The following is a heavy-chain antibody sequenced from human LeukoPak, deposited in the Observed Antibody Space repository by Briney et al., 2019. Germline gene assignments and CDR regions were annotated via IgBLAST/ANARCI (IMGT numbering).Heavy chain of an antibody. CDR2: ISSSSSYI. CDR3: ARTTPFQIYDILAGSRYDAFDI. D-gene: IGHD3-9*01. Sequence: RPGGSLRLSCAASGFTFSSYNMNWVRPAPGKGLEWVSSISSSSSYIYYADSVKGRFTISRDNAKDSLYLQMNSLRAEDTAVYYCARTTPFQIYDILAGSRYDAFDIWGQGTMVTVSS. J-gene: IGHJ3*02. CDR1: GFTFSSYN. V-gene: IGHV3-21*01.